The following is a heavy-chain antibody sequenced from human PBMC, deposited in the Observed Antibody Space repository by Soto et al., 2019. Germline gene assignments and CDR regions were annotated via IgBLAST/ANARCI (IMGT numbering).Heavy chain of an antibody. V-gene: IGHV1-8*01. D-gene: IGHD3-10*01. CDR1: GYTFRSYD. CDR2: MNPDSGNT. CDR3: ARGLRPLFYYGSGTTGFDP. J-gene: IGHJ5*02. Sequence: QVQLVQSGAEVKKPGASVKVSCKASGYTFRSYDINWVRQATGQGLEWMGWMNPDSGNTAYAQKFQGRVNMTRNTSTSTAYMELSHLRSEDTAVYYCARGLRPLFYYGSGTTGFDPWGQGTLVTVSS.